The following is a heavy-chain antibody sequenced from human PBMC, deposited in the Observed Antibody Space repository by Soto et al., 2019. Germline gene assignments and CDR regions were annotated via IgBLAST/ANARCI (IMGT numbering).Heavy chain of an antibody. CDR2: INPNSGGT. CDR1: GYTFTDYY. Sequence: QVHLVQSGAEVKKPGASVKVSCKASGYTFTDYYMHWVRQAPGQGLEWMGWINPNSGGTNYAQKFQGWLTMTRATPIRTAYMELRRLKSDDTAVYYCARGSYYAESVSYWGQGTLLTVSS. CDR3: ARGSYYAESVSY. V-gene: IGHV1-2*04. D-gene: IGHD4-17*01. J-gene: IGHJ4*02.